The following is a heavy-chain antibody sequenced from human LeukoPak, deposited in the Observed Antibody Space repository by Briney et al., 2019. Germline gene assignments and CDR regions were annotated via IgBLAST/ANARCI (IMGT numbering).Heavy chain of an antibody. CDR3: ARGNYYDNSGYYYL. D-gene: IGHD3-22*01. V-gene: IGHV1-69*05. CDR2: IIPIFGTA. J-gene: IGHJ4*02. Sequence: SVKVSCKASGGTFSSYAISWVRQAPGQGLEWRGGIIPIFGTANYAQKFQGRVTITTDESTSTAYMELSSLRSEDTAVYYCARGNYYDNSGYYYLWGQGTLVTVSS. CDR1: GGTFSSYA.